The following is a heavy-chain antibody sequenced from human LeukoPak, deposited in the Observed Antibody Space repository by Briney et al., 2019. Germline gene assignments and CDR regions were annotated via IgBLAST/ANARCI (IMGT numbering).Heavy chain of an antibody. J-gene: IGHJ4*02. Sequence: ASVKVSCKASRGTFSSYAINWVRQAPGQGLEWMGWIIPIFGTANYAQKFQGRVTITADESTSTAYMELSSLRSEDTAVYYCASLGGGSTVTTYLNYWGQGTLVTVSS. D-gene: IGHD4-17*01. CDR1: RGTFSSYA. CDR2: IIPIFGTA. V-gene: IGHV1-69*01. CDR3: ASLGGGSTVTTYLNY.